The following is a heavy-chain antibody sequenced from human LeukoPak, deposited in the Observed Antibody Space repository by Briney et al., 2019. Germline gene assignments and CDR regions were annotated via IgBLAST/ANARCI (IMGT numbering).Heavy chain of an antibody. D-gene: IGHD3-9*01. J-gene: IGHJ5*02. Sequence: ASVKVSCKASGYTFTSYAMHWVRQAPGQRLEWMGWINAGNGNTEYSQKFQGRVTITRDTSASTAYMELSSLRSEDTAVYYCARVGGNYDILTGYRYNWFDPWGQGTLVTVSS. CDR3: ARVGGNYDILTGYRYNWFDP. CDR1: GYTFTSYA. V-gene: IGHV1-3*01. CDR2: INAGNGNT.